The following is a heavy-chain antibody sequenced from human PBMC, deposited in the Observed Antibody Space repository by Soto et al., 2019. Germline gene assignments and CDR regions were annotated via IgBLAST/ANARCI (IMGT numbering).Heavy chain of an antibody. CDR2: IYYSGST. V-gene: IGHV4-30-4*01. J-gene: IGHJ4*02. CDR3: ARAEGNGRFDY. CDR1: GGAISSSDYY. Sequence: ALSLTCTVSGGAISSSDYYWSWIRQPPGKGLEWIGYIYYSGSTYYNPSLKSRVTISVDTSKNQFSLKLSSVTAADTAVYYCARAEGNGRFDYWGQGTLVTVSS.